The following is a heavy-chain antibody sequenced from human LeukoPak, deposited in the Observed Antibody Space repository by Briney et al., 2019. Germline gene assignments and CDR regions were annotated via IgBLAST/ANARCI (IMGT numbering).Heavy chain of an antibody. CDR1: GYTLTELS. CDR3: ARAGYCSGGSCYPYYFDY. V-gene: IGHV1-24*01. D-gene: IGHD2-15*01. Sequence: ASVKVSCKVSGYTLTELSMYWVRQAPGKGLEWMGGFDPEEGETFYAQKFQGRVTMTRDMSTSTVYMELNSLRSEDTAVYYCARAGYCSGGSCYPYYFDYWGQGTLVTVSS. CDR2: FDPEEGET. J-gene: IGHJ4*02.